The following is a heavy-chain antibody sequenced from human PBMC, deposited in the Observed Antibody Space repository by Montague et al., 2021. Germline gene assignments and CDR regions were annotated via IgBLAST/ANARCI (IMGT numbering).Heavy chain of an antibody. CDR1: SGSIFHAH. V-gene: IGHV4-59*08. Sequence: ETLSLTCTVSSGSIFHAHWSWVRQPPGKGLEWLGSMFYGGATSNNPSLKSRVTMSIDTSTNQFSLKLSFVTAADTAAYYCAKQDYFVSGTSYKGFDPWGQGILVTVSS. D-gene: IGHD3-10*01. CDR2: MFYGGAT. CDR3: AKQDYFVSGTSYKGFDP. J-gene: IGHJ5*02.